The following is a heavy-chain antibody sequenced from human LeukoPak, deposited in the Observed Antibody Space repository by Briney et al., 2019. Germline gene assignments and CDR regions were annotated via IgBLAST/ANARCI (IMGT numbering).Heavy chain of an antibody. CDR3: ARRSSWYGPVDF. D-gene: IGHD6-13*01. Sequence: GESLKISCKGSGYSFTSYWIGWVRQMPGKGLEWMGIIYPGDSDTRYSPSFQGQVTISADKSISTAYLQWSSLKASDTAIYFGARRSSWYGPVDFWGQGTLVTVSS. J-gene: IGHJ4*02. V-gene: IGHV5-51*01. CDR1: GYSFTSYW. CDR2: IYPGDSDT.